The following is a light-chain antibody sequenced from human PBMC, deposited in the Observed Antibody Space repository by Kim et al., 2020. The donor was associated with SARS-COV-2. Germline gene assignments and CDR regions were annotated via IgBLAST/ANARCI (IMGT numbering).Light chain of an antibody. CDR1: KLGDKY. CDR3: QAWDSSTVV. Sequence: VSPGQTASITCSGDKLGDKYACWYQQKPGQSPVVVIHQDSKRPSGIPERFSGSNSGNTATLTISGTQAMDEADYYCQAWDSSTVVFGGGTKVTVL. CDR2: QDS. J-gene: IGLJ2*01. V-gene: IGLV3-1*01.